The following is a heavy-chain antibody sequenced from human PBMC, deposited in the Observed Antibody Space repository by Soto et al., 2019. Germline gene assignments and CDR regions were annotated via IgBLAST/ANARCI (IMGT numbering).Heavy chain of an antibody. CDR3: ARGGSYRIDY. CDR1: GGTFSSYT. CDR2: IIPILGIA. D-gene: IGHD1-26*01. Sequence: QVQLVQSGAEVKKPGSSVNVSCKASGGTFSSYTISWVRQAPGQGLEWMGRIIPILGIANYAQKFQGRVTITADKSTSTAYMELSSLRSEDTAVYYCARGGSYRIDYWGQGTLVTVSS. J-gene: IGHJ4*02. V-gene: IGHV1-69*02.